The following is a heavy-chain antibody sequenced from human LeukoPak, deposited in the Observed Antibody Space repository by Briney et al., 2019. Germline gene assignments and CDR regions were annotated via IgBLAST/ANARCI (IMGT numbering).Heavy chain of an antibody. CDR3: AKGYCSSTSCLNWFDP. J-gene: IGHJ5*02. CDR1: GGTFSSYA. Sequence: VASGKVSCKASGGTFSSYAISWVRQAPGQGLEWMGGIIPIFGTANYAQKFQGRVTITTDESTSTAYMELSSLRSEDTAVYYCAKGYCSSTSCLNWFDPWGQGTLVTVSS. D-gene: IGHD2-2*01. CDR2: IIPIFGTA. V-gene: IGHV1-69*05.